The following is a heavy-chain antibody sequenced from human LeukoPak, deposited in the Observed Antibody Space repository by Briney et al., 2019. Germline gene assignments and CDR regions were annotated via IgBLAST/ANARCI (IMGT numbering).Heavy chain of an antibody. V-gene: IGHV4-59*11. Sequence: TSETLSLTCTVSGGSISNHYWSCIRQPPGKGLEWIAYIYYSGSTNYNPSLKSRVTISVDTSKNQFSLKLSSVTAADTAVYYCAREGDSSGYYYLSWGQGTVVTVSS. CDR1: GGSISNHY. CDR2: IYYSGST. CDR3: AREGDSSGYYYLS. D-gene: IGHD3-22*01. J-gene: IGHJ4*02.